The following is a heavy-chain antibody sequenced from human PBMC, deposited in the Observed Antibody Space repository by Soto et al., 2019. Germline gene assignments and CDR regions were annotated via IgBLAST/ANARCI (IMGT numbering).Heavy chain of an antibody. Sequence: PSETLSLTCTVSGDCISSSPFSWGWIRQPPGKGLEWIGNVLNSGSTYYNPSLRSRVSVSADTSKNQFSLKLGSVTAADTAVYYCARGLFLRVAAALCSNYYYYMDVWGKGTTVTVSS. CDR1: GDCISSSPFS. D-gene: IGHD6-13*01. V-gene: IGHV4-39*07. CDR2: VLNSGST. J-gene: IGHJ6*03. CDR3: ARGLFLRVAAALCSNYYYYMDV.